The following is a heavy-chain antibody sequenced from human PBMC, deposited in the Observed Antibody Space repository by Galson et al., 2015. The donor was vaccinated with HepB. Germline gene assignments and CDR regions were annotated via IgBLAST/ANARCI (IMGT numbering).Heavy chain of an antibody. V-gene: IGHV1-69*13. Sequence: SVKVSCKASGGTLSGSTVTWVRQASGQGLEWMGGIIPIFGTANYAQKFQGRVTITADASASTAYMELSSLRSEDTAVYYCARDVVRGTSYDFWSGYNGNWFDPWGQGTLVTVSS. CDR1: GGTLSGST. J-gene: IGHJ5*02. D-gene: IGHD3-3*01. CDR2: IIPIFGTA. CDR3: ARDVVRGTSYDFWSGYNGNWFDP.